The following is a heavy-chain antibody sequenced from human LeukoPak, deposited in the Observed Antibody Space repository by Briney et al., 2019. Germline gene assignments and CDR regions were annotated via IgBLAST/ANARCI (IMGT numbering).Heavy chain of an antibody. J-gene: IGHJ4*02. CDR1: GYTFTSYY. V-gene: IGHV1-46*01. Sequence: GASVKVSCKASGYTFTSYYMHWVRQAPGQGLEWMGIINPSGGSTSYAQKFQGRVTMTRDMSTSTVYMELSSLRSEDTAVYFCATLVSTRYYFDYWGQGTLVTVSS. D-gene: IGHD5/OR15-5a*01. CDR3: ATLVSTRYYFDY. CDR2: INPSGGST.